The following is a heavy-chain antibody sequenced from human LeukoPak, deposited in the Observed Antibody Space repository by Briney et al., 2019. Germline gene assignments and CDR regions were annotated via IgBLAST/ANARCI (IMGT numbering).Heavy chain of an antibody. D-gene: IGHD4-17*01. CDR1: EFTFSSYW. CDR2: IKQDGGQI. J-gene: IGHJ4*02. Sequence: GGSLRLSCAPSEFTFSSYWMSWVRQAPGKGLEWVANIKQDGGQIYYLESVKGRFTVSRDNAKNSLYLQMNSLRAEDTAVYYCARLGARQMLEYWGQGTLVTVSS. V-gene: IGHV3-7*01. CDR3: ARLGARQMLEY.